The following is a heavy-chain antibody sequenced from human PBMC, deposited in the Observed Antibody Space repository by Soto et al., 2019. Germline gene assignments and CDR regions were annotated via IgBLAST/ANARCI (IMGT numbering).Heavy chain of an antibody. Sequence: QVQLVQSGAEVKKPGASVMVSCKASGYSFTTYGISWVRQAPGQGLEWMGFISSYNGNTNYAQRVQDRVTMTRDTTTNTAYMELRSLRSDDTAVYYCGRGTGTLDYWGQGTLVTVSS. CDR2: ISSYNGNT. V-gene: IGHV1-18*01. J-gene: IGHJ4*02. D-gene: IGHD1-1*01. CDR3: GRGTGTLDY. CDR1: GYSFTTYG.